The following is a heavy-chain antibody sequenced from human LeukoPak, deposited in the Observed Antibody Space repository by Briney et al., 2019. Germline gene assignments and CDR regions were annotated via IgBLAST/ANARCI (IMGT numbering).Heavy chain of an antibody. J-gene: IGHJ4*02. CDR3: VRDWGGGDDY. V-gene: IGHV3-7*01. Sequence: GGSLRLSCAASGFTFSTYSMNWVRQTPGKGLEWVANIKQDGSEKYYVDSVKGRFTISRDNAKNSLYLQMNSLRGEDTAVYYCVRDWGGGDDYWGQGTLVTVSS. CDR2: IKQDGSEK. CDR1: GFTFSTYS. D-gene: IGHD3-10*01.